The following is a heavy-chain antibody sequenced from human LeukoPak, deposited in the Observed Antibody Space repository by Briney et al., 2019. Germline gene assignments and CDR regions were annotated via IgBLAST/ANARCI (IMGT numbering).Heavy chain of an antibody. Sequence: GASVKVSCKASGYTFTGYYMHWERQAPGQGLEWMGWINPNSGGTNYAQKFQGRVTMTRDTSISTAYMELSRLRSDDTAVYYCARVPIVGATPFDYWGQGTLVTVSS. CDR1: GYTFTGYY. CDR3: ARVPIVGATPFDY. CDR2: INPNSGGT. V-gene: IGHV1-2*02. D-gene: IGHD1-26*01. J-gene: IGHJ4*02.